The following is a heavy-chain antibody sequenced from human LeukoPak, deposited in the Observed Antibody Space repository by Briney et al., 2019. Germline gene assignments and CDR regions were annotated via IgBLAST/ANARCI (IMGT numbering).Heavy chain of an antibody. J-gene: IGHJ4*02. V-gene: IGHV3-66*01. CDR1: GFTVSCNY. D-gene: IGHD4-17*01. Sequence: PGGSLRLSCAASGFTVSCNYMSWVRQAPGKGLEWVSVIYSGGTTYYADSVKGRFTISRDNSKNTVYLQMNSLRADDTAMYYCARGSGDVIDYWGQGTLVTVSS. CDR3: ARGSGDVIDY. CDR2: IYSGGTT.